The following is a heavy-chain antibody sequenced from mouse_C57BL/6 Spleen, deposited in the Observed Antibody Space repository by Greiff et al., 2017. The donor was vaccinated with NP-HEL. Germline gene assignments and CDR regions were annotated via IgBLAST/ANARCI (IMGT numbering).Heavy chain of an antibody. J-gene: IGHJ3*01. V-gene: IGHV3-6*01. CDR3: ARDYYGGFAY. Sequence: EVQLQESGPGLVKPSQSLSLTCSVTGYSITSGYYWNWIRQFPGNKLEWMGYISYDGSNNYNPSLKNRISITRDTSKNQFFLKLNSVTTEDTATYCCARDYYGGFAYWGQGTLVTVSA. CDR1: GYSITSGYY. CDR2: ISYDGSN. D-gene: IGHD1-1*01.